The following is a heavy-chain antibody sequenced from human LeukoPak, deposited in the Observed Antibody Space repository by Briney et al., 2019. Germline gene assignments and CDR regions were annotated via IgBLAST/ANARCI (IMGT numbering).Heavy chain of an antibody. CDR1: GGSIRRSGYF. CDR2: ISYGGST. Sequence: SETLSLTCTVSGGSIRRSGYFWGWIRQPPGKGLEWIGSISYGGSTYYNPSLQSRVTISVDTSKNQFSLKVSSVTAADTAVYYCARQGYGYEALDYWGQGTLVTVPS. V-gene: IGHV4-39*01. D-gene: IGHD5-12*01. J-gene: IGHJ4*02. CDR3: ARQGYGYEALDY.